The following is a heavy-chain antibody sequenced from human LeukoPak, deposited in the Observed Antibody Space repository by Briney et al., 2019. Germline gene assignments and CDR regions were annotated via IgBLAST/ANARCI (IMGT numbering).Heavy chain of an antibody. CDR3: ARDSTVTMGAIHWFDP. CDR2: VYHSGST. CDR1: GGSISSSNYY. V-gene: IGHV4-39*07. D-gene: IGHD3-10*01. Sequence: NSSETLSPTCTVSGGSISSSNYYWGWIRQPPGKGLEWIGSVYHSGSTYYNPSLKSRVTISVNTSKNQFSLNLRSVTAADTALYYCARDSTVTMGAIHWFDPWGQGILVTASS. J-gene: IGHJ5*02.